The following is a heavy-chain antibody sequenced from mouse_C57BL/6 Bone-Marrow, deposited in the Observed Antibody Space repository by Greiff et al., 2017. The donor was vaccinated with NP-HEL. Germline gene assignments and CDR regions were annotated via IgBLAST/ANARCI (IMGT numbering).Heavy chain of an antibody. CDR3: ARFCYYGSSYYWYFDV. CDR2: ISYDGSN. Sequence: ESGPGLVKPSQSLSLTCSVTGYSITSGYYWNWIRQFPGNKLEWMGYISYDGSNNYNPSIKNRIPITRDTSKNQFFLKLNSVTTEDTATYFCARFCYYGSSYYWYFDVWGTGTTVTVSS. J-gene: IGHJ1*03. V-gene: IGHV3-6*01. CDR1: GYSITSGYY. D-gene: IGHD1-1*01.